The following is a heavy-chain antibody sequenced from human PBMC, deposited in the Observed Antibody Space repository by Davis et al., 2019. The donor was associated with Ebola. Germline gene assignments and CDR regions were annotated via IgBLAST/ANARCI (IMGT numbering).Heavy chain of an antibody. J-gene: IGHJ4*02. Sequence: SLKISCAASGFTFDDYAMHWVRQAPGKGLEWVSGISWNSGNIGHADSVKGRFTISRDNAKNSLYSHMNSLRAEDTALYYCAKDHESTVTTWGYFDYWGQGTLVTVSS. D-gene: IGHD4-11*01. V-gene: IGHV3-9*01. CDR2: ISWNSGNI. CDR1: GFTFDDYA. CDR3: AKDHESTVTTWGYFDY.